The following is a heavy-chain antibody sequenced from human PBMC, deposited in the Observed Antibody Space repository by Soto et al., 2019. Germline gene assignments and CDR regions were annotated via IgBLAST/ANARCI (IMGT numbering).Heavy chain of an antibody. V-gene: IGHV3-23*01. CDR1: GFTFSSYA. CDR3: ADRCSGGRCSPFDT. Sequence: EVQLLESGGGLVQPGGSLRLSCAASGFTFSSYAMGWVRQAPGKGLEWVSAVSAGGTSAYYVASVEGRFTISRDNSKNTLYLQMNSLRVEDTARYYCADRCSGGRCSPFDTWGQGTLVTVAS. J-gene: IGHJ4*02. CDR2: VSAGGTSA. D-gene: IGHD2-15*01.